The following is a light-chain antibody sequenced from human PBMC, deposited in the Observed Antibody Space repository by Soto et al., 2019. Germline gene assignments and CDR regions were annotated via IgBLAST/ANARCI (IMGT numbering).Light chain of an antibody. CDR3: QSYDSSRAYV. V-gene: IGLV1-40*01. CDR2: GNS. CDR1: SSNIGAGYD. J-gene: IGLJ1*01. Sequence: QSVLTQPPSVSGVPGQRVTISCTGTSSNIGAGYDVHWYQQLPGTAPKVLIFGNSIRPSGVPDRFSGSKSGTSASLAITGLQAADEADYYCQSYDSSRAYVFGIGTKVTVL.